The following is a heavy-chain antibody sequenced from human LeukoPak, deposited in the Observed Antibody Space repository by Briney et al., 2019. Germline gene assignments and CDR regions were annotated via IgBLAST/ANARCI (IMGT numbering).Heavy chain of an antibody. CDR2: ISSNGGST. J-gene: IGHJ4*02. D-gene: IGHD6-19*01. CDR3: VKDIVGSCWGRLAVAGTPDF. CDR1: GFTLSSYA. V-gene: IGHV3-64D*06. Sequence: GGSLRLSCSPSGFTLSSYAMHWVRQAPGKGLKYVSAISSNGGSTYYADSVKGRFTISRDNSKNTLYLQMSSLRAEDTAVYYCVKDIVGSCWGRLAVAGTPDFWGQGTLVTVSS.